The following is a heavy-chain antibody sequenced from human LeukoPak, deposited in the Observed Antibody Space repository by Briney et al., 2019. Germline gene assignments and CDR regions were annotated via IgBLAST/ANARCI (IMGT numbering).Heavy chain of an antibody. CDR1: GGSVSGHY. V-gene: IGHV4-59*02. CDR2: IYASGSA. Sequence: PSETLSLTCAVSGGSVSGHYWDWIRQHPGKGLEWIGYIYASGSANYHPSLKSRVTISLDTSENHVSLRLTSVTAEDTAVYYCAREAPGGSGWTYFDYWGQGSLVTVSS. J-gene: IGHJ4*02. D-gene: IGHD6-19*01. CDR3: AREAPGGSGWTYFDY.